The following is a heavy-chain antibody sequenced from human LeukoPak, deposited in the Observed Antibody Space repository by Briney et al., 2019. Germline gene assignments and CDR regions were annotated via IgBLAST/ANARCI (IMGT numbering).Heavy chain of an antibody. CDR3: ARNKRRFDQ. J-gene: IGHJ4*02. CDR1: GFNISDHY. Sequence: KPGGSLRLSCAASGFNISDHYMSWIRQAPGRGLEWVSYISNRGFSTYYADSVKGRFNLSRDNTKNSLYLEMQSLRVEDTAVYYCARNKRRFDQWGQGTVVTVSS. CDR2: ISNRGFST. V-gene: IGHV3-11*01.